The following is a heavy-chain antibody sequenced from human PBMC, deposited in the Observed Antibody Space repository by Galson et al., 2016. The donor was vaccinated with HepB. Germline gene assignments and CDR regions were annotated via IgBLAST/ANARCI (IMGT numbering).Heavy chain of an antibody. CDR1: GFTFRTYW. J-gene: IGHJ4*02. CDR2: ISSDGLTT. Sequence: SLRLSCAASGFTFRTYWMHWVRQSPGMGLVWVSRISSDGLTTTYADSVKGRFTISRDNGRNTLYLQMNSLRAEDTGVYYCARAPLEMATIQRGYFDYWGQGTLVTVSS. V-gene: IGHV3-74*03. CDR3: ARAPLEMATIQRGYFDY. D-gene: IGHD5-24*01.